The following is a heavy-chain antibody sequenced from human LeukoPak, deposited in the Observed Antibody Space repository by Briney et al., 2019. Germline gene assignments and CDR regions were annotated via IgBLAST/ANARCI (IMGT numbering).Heavy chain of an antibody. Sequence: GGSLRLSCAASGFTFSSYAMHWVRQAPGKGLEWVAVISYDGSNKYYADSVKGRFTISRDNSKNTLYLQMNSLRAEDTAVYYCAKDRGSYTVAVVSPGDYWGQGTLVTVSS. CDR1: GFTFSSYA. CDR2: ISYDGSNK. J-gene: IGHJ4*02. D-gene: IGHD1-26*01. V-gene: IGHV3-30-3*01. CDR3: AKDRGSYTVAVVSPGDY.